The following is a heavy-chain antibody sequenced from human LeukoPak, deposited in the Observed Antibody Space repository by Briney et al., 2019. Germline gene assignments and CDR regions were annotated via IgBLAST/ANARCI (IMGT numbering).Heavy chain of an antibody. CDR1: GGSFSGYY. CDR3: ARGRGQRTAAAGIGRKYQYYFDY. J-gene: IGHJ4*02. CDR2: INHSGST. V-gene: IGHV4-34*01. D-gene: IGHD6-13*01. Sequence: PSETLSLTCAVYGGSFSGYYWSWIRQPPGKGLEWIGEINHSGSTNYNPSLKSRVTISVDTSKNQFSLKLSSVTAADTAVYYCARGRGQRTAAAGIGRKYQYYFDYWGQGTLVTVSS.